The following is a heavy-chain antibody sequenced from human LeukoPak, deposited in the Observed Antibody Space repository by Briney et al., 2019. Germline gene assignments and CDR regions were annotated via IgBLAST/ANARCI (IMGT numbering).Heavy chain of an antibody. V-gene: IGHV4-4*09. J-gene: IGHJ4*02. CDR3: ARTPARSGWAYYFDY. Sequence: SETLSLTCAVYGDSIRSDRWNWIRQIPGKGLEWIGYIYHTATTNYNHSFRTRVTMSLDTSNNQFSLRLTSVTAADTAVYYCARTPARSGWAYYFDYWGQGALVTVSS. CDR2: IYHTATT. CDR1: GDSIRSDR. D-gene: IGHD6-19*01.